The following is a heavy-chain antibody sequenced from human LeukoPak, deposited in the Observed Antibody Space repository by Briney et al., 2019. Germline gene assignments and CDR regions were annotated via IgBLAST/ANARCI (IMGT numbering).Heavy chain of an antibody. CDR1: GYTFTGYY. CDR3: ARDYYGTSNWFDP. J-gene: IGHJ5*02. D-gene: IGHD3-10*01. Sequence: GASVKVSCKASGYTFTGYYMHWVRQAPGQGLEWMGWINPNSGGTNYAQKFQGRVSMTRDTSISTAYMELSRLRSDDTAVYYCARDYYGTSNWFDPWGQGTLVTVSS. V-gene: IGHV1-2*02. CDR2: INPNSGGT.